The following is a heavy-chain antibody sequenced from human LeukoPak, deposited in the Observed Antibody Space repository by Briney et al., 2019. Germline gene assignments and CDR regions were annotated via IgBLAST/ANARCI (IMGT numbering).Heavy chain of an antibody. D-gene: IGHD1-1*01. V-gene: IGHV3-23*01. J-gene: IGHJ4*02. Sequence: PGGSPRLSCAASGFTFSTFAMSWVRQAPGKGLEWVSTINGNSHYTYHADSVTGRFTISRDNSKNTLYLQMHSLRTEDTAVYYCAKQRATGAGTDTRYFDYWGQGSLVTVSS. CDR1: GFTFSTFA. CDR2: INGNSHYT. CDR3: AKQRATGAGTDTRYFDY.